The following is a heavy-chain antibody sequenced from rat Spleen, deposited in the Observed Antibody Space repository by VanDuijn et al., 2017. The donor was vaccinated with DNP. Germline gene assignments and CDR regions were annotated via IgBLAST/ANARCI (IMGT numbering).Heavy chain of an antibody. D-gene: IGHD1-11*01. CDR1: GYSITRTY. J-gene: IGHJ2*01. V-gene: IGHV3-1*01. CDR2: ISYSGTT. Sequence: EVQLQESGPGLVKPSQSLSLTCSVIGYSITRTYWGWIRKFPGNKMAWIGHISYSGTTTYHPSLKSRISITRDTSKNQFFLQLSSVTTEDTGTYYCARYTTGVDYWGQGVMVTVSS. CDR3: ARYTTGVDY.